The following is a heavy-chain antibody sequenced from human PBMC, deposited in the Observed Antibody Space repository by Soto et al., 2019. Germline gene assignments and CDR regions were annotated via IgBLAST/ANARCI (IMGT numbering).Heavy chain of an antibody. CDR3: AKDHGYYDSSGYPTYYFDY. CDR2: IDIGGNT. J-gene: IGHJ4*02. Sequence: PGGSLRLSCAASGFSVTNNYMNWVRQAPGKGLEWVSIIDIGGNTYYADSVKDRFTISRDNSRNTLYLQMNSLRAEDTAVYYCAKDHGYYDSSGYPTYYFDYWGQGTLVTVSS. D-gene: IGHD3-22*01. CDR1: GFSVTNNY. V-gene: IGHV3-66*01.